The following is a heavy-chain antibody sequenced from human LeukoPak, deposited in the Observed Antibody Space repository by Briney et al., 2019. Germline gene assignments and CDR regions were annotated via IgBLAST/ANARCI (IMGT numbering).Heavy chain of an antibody. CDR1: GGSIGTYY. V-gene: IGHV4-59*08. CDR3: ARHIGGGIEDMDV. D-gene: IGHD3-16*02. J-gene: IGHJ6*03. CDR2: IYVTGS. Sequence: SETLSLTCTVSGGSIGTYYWSWVRQSPGKGLEWIGYIYVTGSRYNPYLQSRVTISVDTSRNQFFLKMSSVTAADTAVYYCARHIGGGIEDMDVWGKGTKVTVSS.